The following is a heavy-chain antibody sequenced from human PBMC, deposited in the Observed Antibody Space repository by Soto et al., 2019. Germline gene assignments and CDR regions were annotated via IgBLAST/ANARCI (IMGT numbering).Heavy chain of an antibody. J-gene: IGHJ4*02. CDR1: GFTFSSYA. V-gene: IGHV3-23*01. Sequence: GGSLRLSCAASGFTFSSYAMSWVRQAPGKGLEWVSGIGASAVRTYYADSVKGRFTISRDNSKNTIYLQMNSLRAEDTAVYYCAKGFYGSGSYYNERAFDSWGQGTLVTVSS. CDR3: AKGFYGSGSYYNERAFDS. CDR2: IGASAVRT. D-gene: IGHD3-10*01.